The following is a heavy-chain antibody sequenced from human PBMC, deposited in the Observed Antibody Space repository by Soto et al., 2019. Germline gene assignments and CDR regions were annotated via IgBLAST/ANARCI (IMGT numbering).Heavy chain of an antibody. J-gene: IGHJ4*02. CDR3: AREGNLGRWLQPLDF. Sequence: PSETLSLTCAVSGGSISSSNWWSWVRQPPGKGLEWIGNIYYSGNTNYNPSLKSRVTMSVDTSKNQFSLKLISVTAADTAKYFCAREGNLGRWLQPLDFWGQGTLVTVSS. V-gene: IGHV4-4*02. CDR2: IYYSGNT. D-gene: IGHD5-12*01. CDR1: GGSISSSNW.